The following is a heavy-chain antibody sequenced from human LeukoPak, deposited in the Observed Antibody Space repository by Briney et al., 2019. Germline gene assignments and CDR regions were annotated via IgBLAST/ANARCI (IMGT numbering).Heavy chain of an antibody. J-gene: IGHJ6*02. CDR2: ISGSGGST. V-gene: IGHV3-23*01. CDR3: ANSRDSRPLVRGVADGMDV. D-gene: IGHD3-10*01. CDR1: GFTFSSYA. Sequence: GGSLRLSCAASGFTFSSYAMSWVRQAPGKGLEWVSAISGSGGSTYYADSVKGRFTISRDNSKNTLYLQMNSLRAEDTAVYYCANSRDSRPLVRGVADGMDVWGQGTTVTVSS.